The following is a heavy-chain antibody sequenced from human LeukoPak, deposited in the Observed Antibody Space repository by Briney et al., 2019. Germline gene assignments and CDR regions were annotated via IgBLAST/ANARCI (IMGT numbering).Heavy chain of an antibody. J-gene: IGHJ4*02. V-gene: IGHV3-33*01. CDR2: IWYDGSNK. Sequence: GGSLRLSCAASGFTFSSYGMHWVRQALGKGLEWVAVIWYDGSNKYYADSVKGRFTISRDNSKNTLYLQMNSLRAEDTAVYYCAGDQGYCSGGSCFPKESFDYWGQGTLVTVSS. D-gene: IGHD2-15*01. CDR1: GFTFSSYG. CDR3: AGDQGYCSGGSCFPKESFDY.